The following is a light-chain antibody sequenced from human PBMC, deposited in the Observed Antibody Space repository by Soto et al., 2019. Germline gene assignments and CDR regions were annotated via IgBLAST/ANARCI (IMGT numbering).Light chain of an antibody. J-gene: IGKJ1*01. Sequence: DIKMTQSTSSLSASVGDRVTITCRASRTISNYLNWYQQKPGKAPTLLFYNASSLQSGVPSRFSGSGSGTQFTLTISSLQPDDFATYYCQQYNSYPWTFSQGTKV. CDR1: RTISNY. CDR2: NAS. V-gene: IGKV1-5*01. CDR3: QQYNSYPWT.